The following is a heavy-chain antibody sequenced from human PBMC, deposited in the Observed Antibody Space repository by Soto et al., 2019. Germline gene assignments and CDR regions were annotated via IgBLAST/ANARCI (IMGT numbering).Heavy chain of an antibody. CDR2: MNPNSGNT. J-gene: IGHJ4*02. CDR3: ARETRGGSYLDY. Sequence: QVQLVQSGAEVKKPGASVKVSCKASGYTFTSYDINWVRQATGQGLEWMGWMNPNSGNTGYAQKFQGRVTMTRNTSINTAYTELSSLRYDDTDFYYCARETRGGSYLDYCCQGTLVPAYS. CDR1: GYTFTSYD. V-gene: IGHV1-8*01. D-gene: IGHD1-26*01.